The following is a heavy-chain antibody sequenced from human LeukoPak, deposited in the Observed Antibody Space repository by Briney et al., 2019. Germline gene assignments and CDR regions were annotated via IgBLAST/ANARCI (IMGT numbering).Heavy chain of an antibody. CDR1: GYTFTGYY. D-gene: IGHD3-3*01. CDR3: AINYDFWSGYYNLYFDY. Sequence: ASVKVSCKASGYTFTGYYMHWVRQAPGQGLEWMGWINPNSGGTNYAQKFQGRVTMTRDTSISTAYMELSRLRSDDTAVYYCAINYDFWSGYYNLYFDYWGQGTLVTVSS. J-gene: IGHJ4*02. V-gene: IGHV1-2*02. CDR2: INPNSGGT.